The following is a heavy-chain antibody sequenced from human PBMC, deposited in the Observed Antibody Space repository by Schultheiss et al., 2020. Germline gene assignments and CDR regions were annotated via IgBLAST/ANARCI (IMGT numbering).Heavy chain of an antibody. CDR3: ARRQWLTS. D-gene: IGHD6-19*01. J-gene: IGHJ5*02. CDR2: IKQDGSEK. CDR1: GFTFDDYA. Sequence: GGSLRLSCAASGFTFDDYAMHWVRQAPGKGLEWVANIKQDGSEKYYVDSVKGRFTISRDNAKNSLYLQMNSLRAEDTAVYYCARRQWLTSWGQGTLVTVSS. V-gene: IGHV3-7*01.